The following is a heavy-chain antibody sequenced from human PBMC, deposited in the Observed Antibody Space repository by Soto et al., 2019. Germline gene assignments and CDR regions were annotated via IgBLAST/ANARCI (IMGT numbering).Heavy chain of an antibody. CDR3: AKARGYGSGRNNHYYGMDV. CDR1: GGTLSSYA. V-gene: IGHV1-69*10. D-gene: IGHD3-10*01. J-gene: IGHJ6*02. Sequence: ASVKVSCKDSGGTLSSYAITWVRLAPGQGLEWMGGIIPIFNIPDYAQKFQGRVSITADKATSTAYRELSNLRPEDTAIYYCAKARGYGSGRNNHYYGMDVWGQGTTVTVSS. CDR2: IIPIFNIP.